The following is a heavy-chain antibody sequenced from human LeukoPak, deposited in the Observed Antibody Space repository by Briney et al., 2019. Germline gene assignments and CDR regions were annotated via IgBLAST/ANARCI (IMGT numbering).Heavy chain of an antibody. CDR2: ISGSGGST. J-gene: IGHJ3*02. Sequence: GGSLRLSCAASGFTFSSYAMSWVRQAPGKGLEWVSAISGSGGSTYYADSVKGRFTISRDNSKNTLYLQMNSLRAEDMALYYCAKAVPSYYYDSSGWGAFDIWGQGTMVTVSS. V-gene: IGHV3-23*01. CDR1: GFTFSSYA. D-gene: IGHD3-22*01. CDR3: AKAVPSYYYDSSGWGAFDI.